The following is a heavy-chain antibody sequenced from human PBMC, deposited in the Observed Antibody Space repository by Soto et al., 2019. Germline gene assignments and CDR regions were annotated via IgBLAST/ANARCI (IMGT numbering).Heavy chain of an antibody. D-gene: IGHD3-3*01. Sequence: EVQLVESGGVVVQPGGSLRLSCAASGFTFDDYTMHWVRQAPGKGLEWVSLISWDGGSTYYADSVKGRFTISRDNSKNSLYLQMNSLRTEDTALYYCAKAFYTYYYYGMDVWGEGTTVTVSS. CDR2: ISWDGGST. CDR1: GFTFDDYT. CDR3: AKAFYTYYYYGMDV. V-gene: IGHV3-43*01. J-gene: IGHJ6*02.